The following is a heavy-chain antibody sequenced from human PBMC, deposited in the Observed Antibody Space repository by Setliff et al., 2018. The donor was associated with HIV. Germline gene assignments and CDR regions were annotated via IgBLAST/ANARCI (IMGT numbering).Heavy chain of an antibody. J-gene: IGHJ2*01. D-gene: IGHD2-15*01. V-gene: IGHV3-21*01. CDR3: AKPPHPVVTSDYWYFDL. CDR2: ISSGGSYI. CDR1: GFTFISYS. Sequence: GGSLRLSCAASGFTFISYSMNWVRQAPGKGLEWVSFISSGGSYIYYADSVKGRFTISRDNAKNSLYLRMNSLRAEDTAVYYCAKPPHPVVTSDYWYFDLWGSGTLVTVS.